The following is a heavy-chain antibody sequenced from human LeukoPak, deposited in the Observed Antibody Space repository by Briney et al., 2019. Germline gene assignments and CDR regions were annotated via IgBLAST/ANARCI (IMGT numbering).Heavy chain of an antibody. CDR3: ARGNGDGYNYVGAFDI. CDR2: ISSSSSST. J-gene: IGHJ3*02. Sequence: GGSLRLSCVASGFNFSSYTMSWVRQAPGKGLEWVSAISSSSSSTSYADSVKGRFTISRDNAKNSLFLQINSLRAEDTAVYYCARGNGDGYNYVGAFDIWGQGTMVTVSS. D-gene: IGHD5-24*01. V-gene: IGHV3-21*04. CDR1: GFNFSSYT.